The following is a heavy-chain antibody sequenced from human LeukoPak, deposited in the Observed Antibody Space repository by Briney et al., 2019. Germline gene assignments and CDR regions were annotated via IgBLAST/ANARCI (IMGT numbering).Heavy chain of an antibody. D-gene: IGHD5-12*01. CDR3: ASPIVATTFFDY. Sequence: GGSLRLSCAASGFTVSSNYMSWVRQAPGKGLEWVSVIYSGGSTYYADSVKGRFTISRDNSKNTLYLQMNSLRAEDTAAYYCASPIVATTFFDYWGQGTLVTVSS. CDR2: IYSGGST. CDR1: GFTVSSNY. V-gene: IGHV3-66*01. J-gene: IGHJ4*02.